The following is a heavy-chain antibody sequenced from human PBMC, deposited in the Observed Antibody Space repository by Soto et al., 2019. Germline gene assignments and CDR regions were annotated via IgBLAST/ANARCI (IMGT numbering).Heavy chain of an antibody. V-gene: IGHV5-51*01. CDR3: ASEESNGLSYFQH. CDR1: GYSFGDYW. CDR2: IYPSDSDT. D-gene: IGHD6-19*01. J-gene: IGHJ1*01. Sequence: PGESLKISCKGSGYSFGDYWIGWVRQMPGRGLEWIGIIYPSDSDTRYSPSFQGQVTISADKSFTTAYLQWSSLRASDTAIYYCASEESNGLSYFQHWGQGTLVTVSS.